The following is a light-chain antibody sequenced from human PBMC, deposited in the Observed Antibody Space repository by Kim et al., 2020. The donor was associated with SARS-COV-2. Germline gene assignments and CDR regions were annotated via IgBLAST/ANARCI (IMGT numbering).Light chain of an antibody. J-gene: IGLJ3*02. CDR3: CSYAGSYTFWV. V-gene: IGLV2-11*01. CDR2: DVS. Sequence: QSALTQPRSVSGSPGQSVTISCTGTSSDVGGYNYVSWDQQHPGKAPKLMIYDVSKRPSGVPDRFSGSKSGNTASLTISGLQAEDEADYYCCSYAGSYTFWVFGGGTQLTVL. CDR1: SSDVGGYNY.